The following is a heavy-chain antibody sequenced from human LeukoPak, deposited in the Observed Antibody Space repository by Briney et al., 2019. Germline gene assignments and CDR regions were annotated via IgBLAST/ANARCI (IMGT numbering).Heavy chain of an antibody. D-gene: IGHD4-17*01. CDR2: IYHSGST. J-gene: IGHJ5*02. Sequence: PSETLSLTCAVSGGSISSGNWWNWVRQSPGKGLEGIGEIYHSGSTKYNPSLKSRVTISVDTSKNQFSLKLSSVTAADTAVYYCARAAVTTPDWFDPWGQGTLVTVSS. CDR3: ARAAVTTPDWFDP. CDR1: GGSISSGNW. V-gene: IGHV4-4*02.